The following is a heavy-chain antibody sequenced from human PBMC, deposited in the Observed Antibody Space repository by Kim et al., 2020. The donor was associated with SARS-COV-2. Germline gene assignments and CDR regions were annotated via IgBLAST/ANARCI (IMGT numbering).Heavy chain of an antibody. V-gene: IGHV4-34*01. CDR2: T. CDR3: ARWRYYGMDV. Sequence: TNDNPSLKSRVTISVDTSKNQFSLKLSSVTAADTAVYYCARWRYYGMDVWGQGTTVTVSS. J-gene: IGHJ6*02.